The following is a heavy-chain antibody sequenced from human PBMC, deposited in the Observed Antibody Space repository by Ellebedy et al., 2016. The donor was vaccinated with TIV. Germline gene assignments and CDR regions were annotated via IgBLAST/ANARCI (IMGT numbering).Heavy chain of an antibody. D-gene: IGHD6-6*01. CDR3: ARDGSSPENSYYYGMDV. CDR1: GFTVSYNY. CDR2: IYTGGYT. Sequence: GESLKISCAASGFTVSYNYMTWVRQAPGKGLEWVSIIYTGGYTYYGDSVKGRFTISRDNARNTLYLQMDSLRAEDTAVYYCARDGSSPENSYYYGMDVWGQGTTVTVSS. J-gene: IGHJ6*02. V-gene: IGHV3-66*01.